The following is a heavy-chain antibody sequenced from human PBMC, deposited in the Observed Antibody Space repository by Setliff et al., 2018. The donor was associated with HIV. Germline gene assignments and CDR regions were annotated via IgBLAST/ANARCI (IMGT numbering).Heavy chain of an antibody. D-gene: IGHD7-27*01. CDR3: AKTPSNWGITGGMDV. Sequence: SGGSLRLSCAASGFTFSDHYMDWVRQAPGKGLEWVGRIRNKANSYTTEYAASVKGRFTISRDESKNSVDLQMNSLKTEDSALYHCAKTPSNWGITGGMDVWGQGTTVTVSS. J-gene: IGHJ6*02. V-gene: IGHV3-72*01. CDR2: IRNKANSYTT. CDR1: GFTFSDHY.